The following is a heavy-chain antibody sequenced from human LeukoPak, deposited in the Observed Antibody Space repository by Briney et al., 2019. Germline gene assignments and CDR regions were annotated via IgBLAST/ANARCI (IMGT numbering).Heavy chain of an antibody. CDR2: IYYTGST. CDR3: AGHRGDGYNRPLGD. V-gene: IGHV4-39*01. D-gene: IGHD5-24*01. Sequence: PGGSLRLSCAASGFTFSTYWMNWFRQPPGKGLEWIGTIYYTGSTYYNPSLKSRVTVSIDTSKNQFSLKLSSVTAADTAVYYCAGHRGDGYNRPLGDWGQGTLVTVSS. CDR1: GFTFSTYW. J-gene: IGHJ4*02.